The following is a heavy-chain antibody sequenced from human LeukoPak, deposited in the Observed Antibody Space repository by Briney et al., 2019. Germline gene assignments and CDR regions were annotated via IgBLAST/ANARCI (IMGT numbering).Heavy chain of an antibody. D-gene: IGHD5-24*01. CDR3: AREEIRSWFDP. CDR2: INHSGST. J-gene: IGHJ5*02. CDR1: GGSFSGYY. V-gene: IGHV4-34*01. Sequence: SETLSLTCAVYGGSFSGYYWSWFRQPPGKGLEWIGEINHSGSTNYNPSLKSRVTISVDTSKNQFSLKLSSVTAADTAVYYCAREEIRSWFDPWGHGTLVTVSS.